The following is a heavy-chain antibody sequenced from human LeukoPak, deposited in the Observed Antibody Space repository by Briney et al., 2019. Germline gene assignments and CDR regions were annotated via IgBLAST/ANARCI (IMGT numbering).Heavy chain of an antibody. CDR1: AFTVNSYS. V-gene: IGHV3-21*01. Sequence: GGSLRLSCAASAFTVNSYSMNWVRQVPGKGLEWVSSISRTSSYIYYADSVKGRFTISRDNAKNSLYLQMNSLRAEDTAVYYCARGGTDILLEPPAIPFDYWGQGALVTVSS. CDR3: ARGGTDILLEPPAIPFDY. J-gene: IGHJ4*02. D-gene: IGHD2-8*01. CDR2: ISRTSSYI.